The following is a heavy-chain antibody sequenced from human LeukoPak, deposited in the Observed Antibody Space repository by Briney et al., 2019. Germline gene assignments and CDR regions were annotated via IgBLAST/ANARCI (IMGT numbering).Heavy chain of an antibody. J-gene: IGHJ4*02. Sequence: GGSLGLSCAASGFTGFTFRSSALSWVRQAPGKGLEWISAISGSGGSTYYADSEKGRFTISRDNSKNTLYLQMNSLRGEDTAVYYCAKCPVTGFGELFFDFWGQGTLVTVSS. V-gene: IGHV3-23*01. CDR2: ISGSGGST. D-gene: IGHD3-10*01. CDR1: GFTGFTFRSSA. CDR3: AKCPVTGFGELFFDF.